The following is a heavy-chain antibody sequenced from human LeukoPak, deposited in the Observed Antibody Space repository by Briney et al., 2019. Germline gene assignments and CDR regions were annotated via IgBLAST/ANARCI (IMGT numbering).Heavy chain of an antibody. CDR2: INHSGST. V-gene: IGHV4-34*01. CDR3: ARGGGGPRGYSYGYSSY. D-gene: IGHD5-18*01. Sequence: SETLSLTCAVYGRSFSGYYWSWIRQPPGKGLEWIGEINHSGSTNYNPSLKSRVTISVDTSKNQFSLKLSSVTAADTAVYYCARGGGGPRGYSYGYSSYWGQGTLVTVSS. J-gene: IGHJ4*02. CDR1: GRSFSGYY.